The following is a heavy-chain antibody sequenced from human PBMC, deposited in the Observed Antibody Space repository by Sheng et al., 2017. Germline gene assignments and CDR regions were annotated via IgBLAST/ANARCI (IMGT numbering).Heavy chain of an antibody. J-gene: IGHJ5*02. V-gene: IGHV3-7*01. CDR3: AREHCSSTSCYVNWFDP. Sequence: EVQLVESGGGLVQPGGSLRLSCAASGFTFSSYWMSWVRQAPGKGLEWVANIKQDGSEKYYVDSVKGRFTISRDNAKNSLYLQMNSLRAEDTAVYYCAREHCSSTSCYVNWFDPWGQGTLVTVS. D-gene: IGHD2-2*01. CDR1: GFTFSSYW. CDR2: IKQDGSEK.